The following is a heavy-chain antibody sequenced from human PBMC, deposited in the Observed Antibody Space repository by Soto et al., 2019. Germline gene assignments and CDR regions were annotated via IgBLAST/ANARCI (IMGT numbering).Heavy chain of an antibody. V-gene: IGHV1-24*01. CDR3: ATHVLRFLEWLFAY. CDR2: LDPEDGET. J-gene: IGHJ4*02. D-gene: IGHD3-3*01. CDR1: GYTLTELS. Sequence: ASVKVSCKVSGYTLTELSMHWVRQAPGKGLEWMGGLDPEDGETIYAQKFQGRVTMTEDTSTDTAYMELSSLRSEDTAVYYCATHVLRFLEWLFAYWGQGTLVTVSS.